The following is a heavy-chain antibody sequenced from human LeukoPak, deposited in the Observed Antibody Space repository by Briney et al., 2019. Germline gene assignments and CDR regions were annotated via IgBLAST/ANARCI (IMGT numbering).Heavy chain of an antibody. CDR2: IYRDGST. CDR3: AREGREWLSVGIDY. V-gene: IGHV3-66*02. CDR1: GFTVSISY. Sequence: GGSLRLSCAASGFTVSISYMSWVRHAPGRGLECVSDIYRDGSTYYADSVKGRFTISRDNSRNTVYLQMNSLRAEDTAEYYCAREGREWLSVGIDYWGRGTLVTVSS. D-gene: IGHD6-19*01. J-gene: IGHJ4*02.